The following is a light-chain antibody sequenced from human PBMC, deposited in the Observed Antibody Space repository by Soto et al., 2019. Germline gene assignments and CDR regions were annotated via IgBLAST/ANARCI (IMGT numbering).Light chain of an antibody. V-gene: IGLV2-14*01. Sequence: QSALTQPASVSGSPGQSITISCTGNSSDVGGYNYVSWYQQYPGKAPKLMIYEVSNRPSGVSNRFSGSKSGNTASLTISGLQAEDEADYYCSSYTSSSTDYVFGTGTKVTVL. J-gene: IGLJ1*01. CDR2: EVS. CDR3: SSYTSSSTDYV. CDR1: SSDVGGYNY.